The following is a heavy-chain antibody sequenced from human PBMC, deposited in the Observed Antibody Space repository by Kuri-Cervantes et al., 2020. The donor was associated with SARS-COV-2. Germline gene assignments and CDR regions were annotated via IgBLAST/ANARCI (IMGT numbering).Heavy chain of an antibody. D-gene: IGHD1-14*01. V-gene: IGHV3-48*01. CDR3: ARSGVSAATGYYYHYMDV. J-gene: IGHJ6*03. Sequence: GESLKISCAASGFTFSSYSMNWVRQAPGKGLEWVSYISSSSSTIYYADSVKGRFTISRDNSKNTLYLQMNSLRAEDTAVYYCARSGVSAATGYYYHYMDVWGKGTTVTVSS. CDR2: ISSSSSTI. CDR1: GFTFSSYS.